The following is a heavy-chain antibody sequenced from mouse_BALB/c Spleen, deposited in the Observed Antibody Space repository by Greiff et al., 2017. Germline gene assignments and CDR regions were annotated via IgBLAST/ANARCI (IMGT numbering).Heavy chain of an antibody. V-gene: IGHV1-7*01. J-gene: IGHJ3*01. D-gene: IGHD1-1*01. CDR1: GYTFTSYW. CDR3: AREGVLWYAY. Sequence: QVQLQQSGAELAKPGASVKMSCKASGYTFTSYWMHWVKQRPGQGLEWIGYINPSTGYTEYNQKFKDKATLTADKSSSTAYMQLSSLTSEDSAVYYCAREGVLWYAYWGQGTLVTVSA. CDR2: INPSTGYT.